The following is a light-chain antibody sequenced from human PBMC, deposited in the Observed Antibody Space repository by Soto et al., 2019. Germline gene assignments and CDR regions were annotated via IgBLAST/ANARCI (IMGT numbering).Light chain of an antibody. CDR2: VAS. V-gene: IGKV1-39*01. Sequence: DIQMTQSPSSLSASVGYRVTITRRASQNIINYLNWYQQKPGKAPQLLIYVASRLESGVPSRFSGSGSGTDFTLTISSLQPEDFATYYCKQSYNAPITFGQGTRLEIK. CDR3: KQSYNAPIT. CDR1: QNIINY. J-gene: IGKJ5*01.